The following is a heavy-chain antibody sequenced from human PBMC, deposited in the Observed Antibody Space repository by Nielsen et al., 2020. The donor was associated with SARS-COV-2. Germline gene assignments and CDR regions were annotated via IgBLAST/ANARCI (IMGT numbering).Heavy chain of an antibody. D-gene: IGHD2-8*01. J-gene: IGHJ4*02. CDR2: ISSSSSTI. CDR1: GFTFSSYS. V-gene: IGHV3-48*01. CDR3: AREEAAGGFCSDGVCSSFDN. Sequence: GGSLRLSCAASGFTFSSYSMNWVRQAPGKGLEWVSYISSSSSTIYYADSVRGRFTISRDNAKNSLFLQMNSLRADDTAVYYCAREEAAGGFCSDGVCSSFDNWGQGTLVTVSS.